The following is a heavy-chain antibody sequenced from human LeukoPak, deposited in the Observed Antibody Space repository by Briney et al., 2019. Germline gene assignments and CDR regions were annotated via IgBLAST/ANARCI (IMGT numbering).Heavy chain of an antibody. Sequence: QPGRSLRLSCAASGFTFSSYGMHWVRQAPGKGLEWVSAISENGGTTFYADSVKGRFTITRDNSKNTLYVQMNSLRGEDTAVYYCVKDYGPKQLVFFDSWGQGTLVTVSS. D-gene: IGHD6-13*01. CDR3: VKDYGPKQLVFFDS. CDR2: ISENGGTT. J-gene: IGHJ4*02. CDR1: GFTFSSYG. V-gene: IGHV3-23*01.